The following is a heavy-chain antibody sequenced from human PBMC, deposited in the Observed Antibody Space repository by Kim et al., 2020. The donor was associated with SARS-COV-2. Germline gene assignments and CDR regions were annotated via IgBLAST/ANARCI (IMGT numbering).Heavy chain of an antibody. CDR1: GYRFTSYW. CDR2: IYPGDSDT. CDR3: ARRDIVVVPAAIRDAFDI. Sequence: GESLKISCKGSGYRFTSYWIGWVRQMPGKGLEWMGIIYPGDSDTRYSPSFQGQVTISADKSISTAYLQWSSLKASYTAMYYCARRDIVVVPAAIRDAFDIWGQGTMVTVSS. D-gene: IGHD2-2*02. J-gene: IGHJ3*02. V-gene: IGHV5-51*01.